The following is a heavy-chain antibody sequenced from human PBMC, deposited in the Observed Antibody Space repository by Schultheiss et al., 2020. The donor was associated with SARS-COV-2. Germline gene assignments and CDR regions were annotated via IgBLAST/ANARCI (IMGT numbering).Heavy chain of an antibody. CDR1: GYTFTGYY. D-gene: IGHD5-18*01. J-gene: IGHJ3*02. CDR3: ARAHRQYYDSYGYDAFDI. CDR2: INPNSGGT. Sequence: ASVKVSCKASGYTFTGYYMHWVRQAPGQGLEWMGWINPNSGGTDYAQKFQGRVTLTRDTSISTAYMELNSLRSDDTAVYYCARAHRQYYDSYGYDAFDIWGLGTMVTVSS. V-gene: IGHV1-2*02.